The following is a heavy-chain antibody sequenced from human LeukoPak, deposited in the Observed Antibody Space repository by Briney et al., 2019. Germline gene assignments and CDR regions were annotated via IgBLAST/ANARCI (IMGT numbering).Heavy chain of an antibody. CDR1: GGSISSGDYY. CDR2: IYYSGST. J-gene: IGHJ4*02. V-gene: IGHV4-30-4*01. D-gene: IGHD5-12*01. Sequence: SQTLSLTCTVSGGSISSGDYYWSWIRQPPGKGLEWTGYIYYSGSTYYNPSLKSRVTISVDTSKNQFSLKLSSVTAADTAVYYCARGTGYSGYKNWGQGTLVTVSS. CDR3: ARGTGYSGYKN.